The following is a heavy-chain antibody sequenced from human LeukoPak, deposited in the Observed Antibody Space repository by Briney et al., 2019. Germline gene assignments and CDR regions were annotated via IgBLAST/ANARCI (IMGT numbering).Heavy chain of an antibody. CDR3: VRDDDMSSGWYELDY. Sequence: GGSLRLSCAASGFTFSSYAMSWVRQAPGKGLEWVSVIGAAGVTYYAESVKGRFIISRDNDKNTVYLQMNCLSAEGTAVYYCVRDDDMSSGWYELDYWGQGALVTVSS. CDR1: GFTFSSYA. CDR2: IGAAGVT. J-gene: IGHJ4*02. D-gene: IGHD6-19*01. V-gene: IGHV3-23*01.